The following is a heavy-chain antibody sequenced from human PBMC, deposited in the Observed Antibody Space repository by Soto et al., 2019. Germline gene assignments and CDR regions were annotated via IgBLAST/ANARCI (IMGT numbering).Heavy chain of an antibody. CDR2: IIPIFGTA. CDR1: GGTFSSYA. J-gene: IGHJ6*02. V-gene: IGHV1-69*12. D-gene: IGHD2-2*02. Sequence: QVQLVQSGAEVKKPGSSVKVSCKASGGTFSSYAISWVRQAPGQGLEWMGGIIPIFGTANYAQKFQGRVTITADESTSTAYMELSSLRSEDTAVYYCARGGTRGYCISTSCYRQKPKNYYYYYGMDVWGQGTTVTVSS. CDR3: ARGGTRGYCISTSCYRQKPKNYYYYYGMDV.